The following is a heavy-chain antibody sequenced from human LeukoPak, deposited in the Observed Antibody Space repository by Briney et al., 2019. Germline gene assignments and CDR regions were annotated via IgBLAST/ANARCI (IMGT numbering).Heavy chain of an antibody. CDR2: VSYDESNK. V-gene: IGHV3-30-3*01. CDR1: GFTFSTYA. Sequence: GRSLRLSCAASGFTFSTYAMHWVRQAPGKGLDWVAIVSYDESNKYYADSVKGRFTISRDNSKNTLYLQMNSLRAEDTAVYYCARDVLTYGSYFDYWGQGTLVTVSS. D-gene: IGHD3-10*01. CDR3: ARDVLTYGSYFDY. J-gene: IGHJ4*02.